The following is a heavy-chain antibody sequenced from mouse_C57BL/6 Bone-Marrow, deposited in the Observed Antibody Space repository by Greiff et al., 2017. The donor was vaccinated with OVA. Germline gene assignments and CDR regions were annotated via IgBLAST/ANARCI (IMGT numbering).Heavy chain of an antibody. Sequence: QVQLQQSGAELARPGASVKLSCKASGYTFTSYGISWVKQRTGQGLEWIGEIYPRSGNTYYNEKFKSKATLTVDKSSSTAYMQLSSLTSEDSAVYYCARWGDYYGSSYVWWFAYWGQGTLVTVSA. D-gene: IGHD1-1*01. CDR2: IYPRSGNT. V-gene: IGHV1-81*01. CDR3: ARWGDYYGSSYVWWFAY. CDR1: GYTFTSYG. J-gene: IGHJ3*01.